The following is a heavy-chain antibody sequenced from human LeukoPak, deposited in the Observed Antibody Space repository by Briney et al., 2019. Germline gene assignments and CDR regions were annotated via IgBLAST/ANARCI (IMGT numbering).Heavy chain of an antibody. V-gene: IGHV3-7*01. D-gene: IGHD3-10*01. CDR3: ARLGRGLLWFGELLDY. CDR1: GFTFSSYW. J-gene: IGHJ4*02. CDR2: IKQDGSEK. Sequence: GGSLRLSCAATGFTFSSYWMSWVRQAPGKGLEWVANIKQDGSEKYYVDSVKGRFTISRDNARNSLYLQMNSLRAEDTAVYYCARLGRGLLWFGELLDYWGQGTLVTVSS.